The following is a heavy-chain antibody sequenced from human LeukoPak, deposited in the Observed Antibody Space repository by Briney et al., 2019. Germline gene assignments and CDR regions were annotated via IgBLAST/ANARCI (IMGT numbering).Heavy chain of an antibody. Sequence: PSETLSLTCAVYGGSFSGYYWSWIRQPPGKGPEWIGEINHSGSTNYNPSLKSRVTISVDTSKNQFSLKLSSVTAADTAVYYCARVAPYIVVVVAATRVGAFDIWGQGTMVTVSS. J-gene: IGHJ3*02. V-gene: IGHV4-34*01. CDR3: ARVAPYIVVVVAATRVGAFDI. CDR1: GGSFSGYY. D-gene: IGHD2-15*01. CDR2: INHSGST.